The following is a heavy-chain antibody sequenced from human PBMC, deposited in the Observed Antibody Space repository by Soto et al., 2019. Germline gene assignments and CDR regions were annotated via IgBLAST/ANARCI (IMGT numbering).Heavy chain of an antibody. Sequence: SETLSLTCTVSGASVSNHHWTWIRQPPGKGLEWIGDSSDSTTYSPSLKSRGTISADTSKNQFSLKLSSVTAADTAVYYCATYRRGEGGRGYWGQGTLVTVSS. CDR3: ATYRRGEGGRGY. D-gene: IGHD3-16*01. V-gene: IGHV4-4*09. J-gene: IGHJ4*02. CDR2: SSDST. CDR1: GASVSNHH.